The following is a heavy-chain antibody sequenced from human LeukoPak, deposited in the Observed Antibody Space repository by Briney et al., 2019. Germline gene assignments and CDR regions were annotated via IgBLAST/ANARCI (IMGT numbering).Heavy chain of an antibody. CDR1: GFTFSSYW. D-gene: IGHD3-3*01. V-gene: IGHV3-74*01. J-gene: IGHJ4*02. CDR3: ARDQYDTWSRRGNFDS. Sequence: GGSLRLSCAASGFTFSSYWMHWVRQAPGKGLVWVSRINSDGSSTSYADSVKGRFTISRDNAKNTLYLQMNSLRVEDTAVFYCARDQYDTWSRRGNFDSWGQGTLVIVSS. CDR2: INSDGSST.